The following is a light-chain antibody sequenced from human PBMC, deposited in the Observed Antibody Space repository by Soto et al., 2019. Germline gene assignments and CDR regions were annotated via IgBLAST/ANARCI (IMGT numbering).Light chain of an antibody. CDR2: GAS. CDR1: QSVSSSY. CDR3: QQYNSWPLT. V-gene: IGKV3D-15*01. J-gene: IGKJ4*01. Sequence: EILFTQSPGTLSLSPGERATLSCRASQSVSSSYLAWYQQRPGQAPRLLIYGASTRATGVPTRISGSGSGTEFTLTISSLQSEDFAVYYCQQYNSWPLTFGGGTKVDI.